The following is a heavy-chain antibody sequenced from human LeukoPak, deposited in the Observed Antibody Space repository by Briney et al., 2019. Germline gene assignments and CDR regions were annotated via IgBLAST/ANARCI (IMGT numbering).Heavy chain of an antibody. V-gene: IGHV3-74*01. J-gene: IGHJ6*03. D-gene: IGHD6-6*01. CDR2: INSDGSST. CDR3: ARVGHSSYTYYYYYYMDV. Sequence: PGGSLRLSCAASGFTFSSYWMHWVRQAPGKGLVWVSRINSDGSSTSCADSVKGRFTISRDNAKNTLYLQMNSLRAEDTAVYYCARVGHSSYTYYYYYYMDVWGKGTTVTVSS. CDR1: GFTFSSYW.